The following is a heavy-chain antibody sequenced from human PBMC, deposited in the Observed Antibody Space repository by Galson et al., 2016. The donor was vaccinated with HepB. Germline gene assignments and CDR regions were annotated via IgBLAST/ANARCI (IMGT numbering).Heavy chain of an antibody. CDR3: ARAGYGDYSDHGIDV. D-gene: IGHD4-17*01. CDR2: LSYDGRNE. CDR1: GFTFTSFA. J-gene: IGHJ6*02. V-gene: IGHV3-30-3*01. Sequence: SLGLSCAASGFTFTSFAMHWVRQAPGTGLEWVAVLSYDGRNEYYADSVKGRFTISRDSSKKTLYLQMNGLSAEDTAVYHCARAGYGDYSDHGIDVWGQGTTVTVSS.